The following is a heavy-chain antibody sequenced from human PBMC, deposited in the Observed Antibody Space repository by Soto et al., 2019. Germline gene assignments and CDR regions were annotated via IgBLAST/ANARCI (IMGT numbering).Heavy chain of an antibody. D-gene: IGHD3-10*01. Sequence: SQTLSLTCAISGDSVSSNRAAWNWIRQSPSRGLEWLGRTYYRSKWYNDYAVSVKSRININTDTSKNQLSLQLNSVTPEDTAVYYCARSSYYYDAFDIWCQGTLVTVSS. CDR1: GDSVSSNRAA. J-gene: IGHJ3*02. V-gene: IGHV6-1*01. CDR3: ARSSYYYDAFDI. CDR2: TYYRSKWYN.